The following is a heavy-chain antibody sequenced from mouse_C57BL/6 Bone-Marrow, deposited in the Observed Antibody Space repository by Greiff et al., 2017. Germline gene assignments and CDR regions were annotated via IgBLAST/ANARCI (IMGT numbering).Heavy chain of an antibody. Sequence: VQLQQSGAELARPGASVKLSCKASGYTFTSYGISWVKQRTGQGLEWIGEIYPRSGNTSYKEKFKGKATLTADKSSSTAYMELRSLTSEDSAVYFCARGDYDYDAIFAYWGQGTLVTVSA. CDR2: IYPRSGNT. J-gene: IGHJ3*01. V-gene: IGHV1-81*01. CDR1: GYTFTSYG. D-gene: IGHD2-4*01. CDR3: ARGDYDYDAIFAY.